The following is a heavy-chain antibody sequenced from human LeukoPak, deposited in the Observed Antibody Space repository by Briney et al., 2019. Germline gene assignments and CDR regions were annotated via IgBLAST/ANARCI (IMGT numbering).Heavy chain of an antibody. Sequence: GGSLRLSCAASGFTFSTYAMHWVRQAPGKGLEWVAVISYDGSNKYYADSVKGRFTISRDNSKNMLYVQMNSLRVEDTAVYYCARVSEGEDSHEFDYWGQGTLVTVSS. CDR2: ISYDGSNK. D-gene: IGHD5-18*01. J-gene: IGHJ4*02. CDR3: ARVSEGEDSHEFDY. V-gene: IGHV3-30*04. CDR1: GFTFSTYA.